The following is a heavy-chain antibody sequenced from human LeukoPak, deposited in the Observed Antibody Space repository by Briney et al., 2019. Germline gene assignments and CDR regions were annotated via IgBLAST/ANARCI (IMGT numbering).Heavy chain of an antibody. J-gene: IGHJ6*02. CDR3: ARVTTLRGRFLEFYGMDV. D-gene: IGHD3-3*01. CDR1: GFTFSSYG. Sequence: PGGSLRLSCAASGFTFSSYGMHWVRQAPGKGLEWVAVISYDGSNKYYADSVKGRFTISRDNSKNTLYLQMNSLRAEDTAVYYCARVTTLRGRFLEFYGMDVWGQGTSVTVSS. V-gene: IGHV3-30*03. CDR2: ISYDGSNK.